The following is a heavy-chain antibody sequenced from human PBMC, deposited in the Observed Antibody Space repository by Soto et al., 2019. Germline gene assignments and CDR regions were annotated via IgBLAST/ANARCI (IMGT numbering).Heavy chain of an antibody. Sequence: GGSLRLSCAASGFTFSSYGMHWVRQAPGKGLEWVAVISYDGSNKYYADSVKGRFTISRDNSKNTLYLQMNSLRAEDTAVYYCAKGRSTDYDFSFMEVWGKGTTVTVSS. V-gene: IGHV3-30*18. CDR3: AKGRSTDYDFSFMEV. D-gene: IGHD3-3*01. J-gene: IGHJ6*03. CDR2: ISYDGSNK. CDR1: GFTFSSYG.